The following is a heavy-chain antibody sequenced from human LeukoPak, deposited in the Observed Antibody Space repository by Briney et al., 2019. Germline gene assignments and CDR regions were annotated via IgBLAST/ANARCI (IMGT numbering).Heavy chain of an antibody. D-gene: IGHD1-14*01. V-gene: IGHV3-53*01. CDR2: LYSDGNT. J-gene: IGHJ4*02. CDR3: ARGVEPLAANTLAY. CDR1: GFTAITKD. Sequence: PGGSLRLSCAASGFTAITKDMTCVPQAPGEGVECVSVLYSDGNTKYADSVQGRFTISRDNSKNTLYLEMNSLSPDDTAVYYCARGVEPLAANTLAYWGQGTLVTVSS.